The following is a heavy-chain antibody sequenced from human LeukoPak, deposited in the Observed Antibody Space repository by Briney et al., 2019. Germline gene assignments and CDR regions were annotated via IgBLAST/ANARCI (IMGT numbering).Heavy chain of an antibody. CDR2: ITSSSSYI. Sequence: GSLRLSCAASGFTFRSYSMNWVRQAPGKGLEWVSSITSSSSYIYYADSVKGRFTISRDNAKNSLYMQMNSLRDEDTAVYYCAREVGGSDDALDIWGQGTMVTVSS. CDR1: GFTFRSYS. J-gene: IGHJ3*02. CDR3: AREVGGSDDALDI. D-gene: IGHD1-26*01. V-gene: IGHV3-21*01.